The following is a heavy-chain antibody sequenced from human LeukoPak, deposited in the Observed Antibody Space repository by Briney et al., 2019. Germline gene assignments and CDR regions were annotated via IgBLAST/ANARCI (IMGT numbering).Heavy chain of an antibody. CDR2: IYSGGST. D-gene: IGHD6-19*01. J-gene: IGHJ6*03. Sequence: GGSLRLSCAASGFTVSSNYMSWVRQAPGKGLEWVSVIYSGGSTYYADSVKGGFTISRDNSKNTLYLQMNSLRAEDTAVYYCARVYKWLVLTFYYYYMDVWGKGTTVTVSS. CDR1: GFTVSSNY. CDR3: ARVYKWLVLTFYYYYMDV. V-gene: IGHV3-53*01.